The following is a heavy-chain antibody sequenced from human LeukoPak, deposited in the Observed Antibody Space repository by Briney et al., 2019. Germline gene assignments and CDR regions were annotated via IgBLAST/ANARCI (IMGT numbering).Heavy chain of an antibody. J-gene: IGHJ4*02. CDR2: IIPILGIA. D-gene: IGHD3-3*01. CDR3: ARDPPPLYDFWRGYSFLNFDY. V-gene: IGHV1-69*04. Sequence: APGQGLEWMGRIIPILGIANYAQKFQGRVTITADKSTSTAYMELSSLRSEDTAVYYCARDPPPLYDFWRGYSFLNFDYWGQGTLVTVSS.